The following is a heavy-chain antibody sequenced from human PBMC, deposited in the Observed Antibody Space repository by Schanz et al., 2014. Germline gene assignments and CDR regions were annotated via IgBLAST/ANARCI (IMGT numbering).Heavy chain of an antibody. D-gene: IGHD2-15*01. CDR1: GFTFSDHW. V-gene: IGHV3-7*03. Sequence: EVQLVESGGGLVQPGGSLRLCCVASGFTFSDHWMSWVRQPPGKGLEWVANIKGDSSEKNYVDSVKGRFTLSRDNAKNSMYLQMNSLRAEDTAVYYCAKRVVVVGKIYYFDYWGQGTLVTVSS. CDR2: IKGDSSEK. J-gene: IGHJ4*02. CDR3: AKRVVVVGKIYYFDY.